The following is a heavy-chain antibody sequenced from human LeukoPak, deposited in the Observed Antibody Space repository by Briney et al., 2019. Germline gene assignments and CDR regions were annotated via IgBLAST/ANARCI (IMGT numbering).Heavy chain of an antibody. CDR2: ISNDGSKK. CDR3: AKDRYSYAFEYSDS. V-gene: IGHV3-30*18. Sequence: GGSLRLSCAASGFTFSSYGMHWVRQAPGKGLDWVAVISNDGSKKYYADSVKGRFTISRDNSKNTLSLQASSLRAEDTAIYYCAKDRYSYAFEYSDSWGQGTLVTVSS. CDR1: GFTFSSYG. D-gene: IGHD5-18*01. J-gene: IGHJ4*02.